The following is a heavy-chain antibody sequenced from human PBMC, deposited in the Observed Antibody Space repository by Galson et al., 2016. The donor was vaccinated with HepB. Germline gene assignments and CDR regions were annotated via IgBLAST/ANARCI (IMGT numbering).Heavy chain of an antibody. Sequence: SLRLSCAAPGFIFSSYDMYWVRQAPSKGLEWVAVISFDGSNTYYADSVKGRFTISRDNSNNTLYLQMNSLRAEDTAVYYCAKDHHWNYVHSYYGMDLWGQGTTVTVSS. V-gene: IGHV3-30*18. CDR3: AKDHHWNYVHSYYGMDL. CDR1: GFIFSSYD. CDR2: ISFDGSNT. D-gene: IGHD1-7*01. J-gene: IGHJ6*02.